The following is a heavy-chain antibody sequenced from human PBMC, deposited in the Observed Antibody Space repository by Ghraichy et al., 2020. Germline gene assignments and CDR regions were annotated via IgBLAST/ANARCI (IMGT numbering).Heavy chain of an antibody. V-gene: IGHV4-34*01. CDR1: GGSFSGYY. CDR2: INHSGST. J-gene: IGHJ4*02. CDR3: ARGINVAGGGYDWGPGFDY. Sequence: ETLSLTCAVYGGSFSGYYWSWIRQPPGKGLEWIGEINHSGSTNYNPSLKSRVTISVDTSKNQFSLKLSSVTAADTAVYYCARGINVAGGGYDWGPGFDYWGQGTLVTVSS. D-gene: IGHD5-12*01.